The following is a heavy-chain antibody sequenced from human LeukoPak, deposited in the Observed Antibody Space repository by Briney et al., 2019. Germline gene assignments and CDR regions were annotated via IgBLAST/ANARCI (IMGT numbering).Heavy chain of an antibody. CDR2: IGPHSSAT. D-gene: IGHD2/OR15-2a*01. CDR3: AREGNGLLSKDFDY. V-gene: IGHV1-2*02. J-gene: IGHJ4*02. CDR1: GFTFTDYY. Sequence: VASVKVSCKSSGFTFTDYYIHWMRQAPGQGLEWMGYIGPHSSATSSPQEFQGRVTMTRDTSMSTAYMELTRLTSDDTAVYYCAREGNGLLSKDFDYWGQGTLVTVSS.